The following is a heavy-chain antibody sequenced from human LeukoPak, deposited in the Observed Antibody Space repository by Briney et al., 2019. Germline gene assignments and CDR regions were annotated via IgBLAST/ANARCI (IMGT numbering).Heavy chain of an antibody. CDR2: IKQDGSEK. V-gene: IGHV3-7*01. J-gene: IGHJ4*02. CDR3: ARIDEFWSGYLPFDY. CDR1: GFTFSSYW. Sequence: SGGSLRLSCAASGFTFSSYWMSWVRQAPGKGLEWVANIKQDGSEKYYVDSVKGRFTISRDNAKNSLYLQMNSLRAEDTAVYYCARIDEFWSGYLPFDYWGQGTLVTVSS. D-gene: IGHD3-3*01.